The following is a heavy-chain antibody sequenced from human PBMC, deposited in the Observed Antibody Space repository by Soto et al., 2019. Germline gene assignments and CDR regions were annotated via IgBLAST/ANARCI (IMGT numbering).Heavy chain of an antibody. CDR3: AIADYGDDDY. D-gene: IGHD4-17*01. CDR1: GYTFATST. V-gene: IGHV1-18*01. J-gene: IGHJ4*02. Sequence: QLQLVQSGPEAKKPGASVKVSCKASGYTFATSTISWLRQAPGQGPEWMGWIKAYSGNTNYAQQLQGRLTMTTDTSTSTAYMELRSLTTDDTAIYSCAIADYGDDDYWGQGTLVTVSS. CDR2: IKAYSGNT.